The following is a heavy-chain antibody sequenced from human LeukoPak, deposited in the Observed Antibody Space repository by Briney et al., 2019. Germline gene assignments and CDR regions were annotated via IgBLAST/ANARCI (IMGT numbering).Heavy chain of an antibody. CDR2: IYMSGST. J-gene: IGHJ4*02. Sequence: SETLSLTCTVSVGSISSGNYHYSWIRQSAGKGMEWIGNIYMSGSTRYNPSLISRVAMSVDTSNNQFSLKISSATAAATAVYFCARDWGIAAATPYYFVHWGQGILVTVSS. CDR1: VGSISSGNYH. D-gene: IGHD6-13*01. CDR3: ARDWGIAAATPYYFVH. V-gene: IGHV4-61*09.